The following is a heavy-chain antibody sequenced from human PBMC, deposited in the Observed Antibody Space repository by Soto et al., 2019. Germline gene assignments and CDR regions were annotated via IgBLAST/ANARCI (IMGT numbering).Heavy chain of an antibody. V-gene: IGHV3-15*01. CDR3: TTDNIARSEGYYYYYGMDV. CDR1: GFTFSNAW. Sequence: EVQLVESGGGLVKPGGSLRLSCVASGFTFSNAWMSWVRQAPGKGLEWVGRIKSKTDGGTTDYAAPVKGRFTISRDDSNNTLYQQMNSLKTEDTAVSYCTTDNIARSEGYYYYYGMDVWGQGTTVTVSS. CDR2: IKSKTDGGTT. J-gene: IGHJ6*02. D-gene: IGHD5-12*01.